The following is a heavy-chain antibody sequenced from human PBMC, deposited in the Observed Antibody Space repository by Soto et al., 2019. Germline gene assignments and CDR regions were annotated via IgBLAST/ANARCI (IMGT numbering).Heavy chain of an antibody. V-gene: IGHV4-34*01. D-gene: IGHD3-10*02. CDR3: ARDLLTFSGSYYTPLDY. J-gene: IGHJ4*02. CDR2: INHSGTT. Sequence: SETLSLTCAVYGGSFSGYYWSWIRQPPGRGLEWIGEINHSGTTNNNPSLKSRVTISVDTSKNQFSLKVSSVTAADTAVYYCARDLLTFSGSYYTPLDYWGQGTLVTVS. CDR1: GGSFSGYY.